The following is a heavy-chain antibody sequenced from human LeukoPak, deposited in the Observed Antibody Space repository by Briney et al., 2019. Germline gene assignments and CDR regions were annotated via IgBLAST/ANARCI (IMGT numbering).Heavy chain of an antibody. CDR3: ARHITQAPDFDY. CDR1: GVSLSITIDY. Sequence: PETLSLTCTVSGVSLSITIDYCGSVRQPPGEGLEWIGSMFYSGSTYYNPSLKSRVTITVDMSKKQFSLKLSSVTAGDTAVYYCARHITQAPDFDYWGQGTMVTVSS. J-gene: IGHJ4*02. D-gene: IGHD1-14*01. CDR2: MFYSGST. V-gene: IGHV4-39*01.